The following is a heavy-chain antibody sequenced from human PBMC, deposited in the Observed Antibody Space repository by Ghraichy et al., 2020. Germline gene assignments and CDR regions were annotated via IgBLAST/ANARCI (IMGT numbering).Heavy chain of an antibody. D-gene: IGHD2-2*01. CDR2: ISGSGGST. CDR1: GFTFSSYA. J-gene: IGHJ4*02. CDR3: AKMPGPYWSSTSWYWDY. V-gene: IGHV3-23*01. Sequence: GGSLRLSCAASGFTFSSYAMSWVRQAPGKGLEWVSGISGSGGSTYYADSVKGRFTISRDNYKNMVYLQMNSLRAEDTAVYYCAKMPGPYWSSTSWYWDYWGQGTLVTVSS.